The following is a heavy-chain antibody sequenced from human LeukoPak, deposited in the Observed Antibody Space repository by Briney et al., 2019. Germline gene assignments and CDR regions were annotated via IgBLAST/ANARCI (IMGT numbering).Heavy chain of an antibody. CDR3: ARHPQVEGSVPAATHAGHFDY. CDR1: GGSFSGYY. Sequence: PSETLSLTCAVYGGSFSGYYWSWIRQPPGKGLEWIGEINHSGSTNYNPSLKSRVTISVDTSKNQFSLKLSSVTAADTAVYYCARHPQVEGSVPAATHAGHFDYWGQGTLVTVSS. J-gene: IGHJ4*02. D-gene: IGHD2-2*01. CDR2: INHSGST. V-gene: IGHV4-34*01.